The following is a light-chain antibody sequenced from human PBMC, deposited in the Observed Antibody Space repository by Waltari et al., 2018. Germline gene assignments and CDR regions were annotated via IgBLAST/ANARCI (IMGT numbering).Light chain of an antibody. Sequence: SFELTQPPPVSVSPGQTARITCSGDALPTEYAFWYQQKCGQAPVLIIHNDTKRPSGVPERFSASTSGTMATLTITGAQLEDEADYYCYSRDRSGDQRVFGGGTKLTVL. CDR1: ALPTEY. V-gene: IGLV3-10*01. CDR2: NDT. CDR3: YSRDRSGDQRV. J-gene: IGLJ2*01.